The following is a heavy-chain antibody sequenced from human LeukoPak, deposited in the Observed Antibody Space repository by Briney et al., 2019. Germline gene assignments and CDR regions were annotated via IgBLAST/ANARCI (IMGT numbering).Heavy chain of an antibody. Sequence: GGSLRLSCATSGFTFSRYSMSWVRQTPGKGLEWVAAIKEDGSDKYYVDSVKGRFTISRDNAQNSLYLQMSSLRAEDTALYYCARAYHFENGGYYRHFDFWGQGTLVTVSS. CDR3: ARAYHFENGGYYRHFDF. V-gene: IGHV3-7*04. CDR1: GFTFSRYS. CDR2: IKEDGSDK. J-gene: IGHJ4*02. D-gene: IGHD3-22*01.